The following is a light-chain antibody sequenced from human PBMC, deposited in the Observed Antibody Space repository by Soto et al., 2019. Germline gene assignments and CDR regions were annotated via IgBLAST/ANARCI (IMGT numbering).Light chain of an antibody. CDR2: AAS. CDR1: QGIDSS. J-gene: IGKJ5*01. Sequence: ILLTQSPSSLSASVGDRVTITCRASQGIDSSFAWYQQKPGKAPKLLIYAASSLQSGVPSRFSGSGSGTDFSLTISSLQPEDFATYYCQQLHDYPITFGQGTRLEIK. CDR3: QQLHDYPIT. V-gene: IGKV1-9*01.